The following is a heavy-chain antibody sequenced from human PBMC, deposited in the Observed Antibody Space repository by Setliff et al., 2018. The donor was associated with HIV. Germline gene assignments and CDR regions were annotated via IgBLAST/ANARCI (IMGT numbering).Heavy chain of an antibody. D-gene: IGHD3-10*01. CDR3: ARVGASGVPSTMDYYYYMDV. J-gene: IGHJ6*03. CDR2: IYASGST. V-gene: IGHV4-4*07. Sequence: ETLSLTCTVSGGSFSSYQWSWIRHRAGKGLEWIGHIYASGSTKYNPSLESRVTMSVDTSRTQFSLKLRSVTAADTAVYYCARVGASGVPSTMDYYYYMDVWGKGTTVTVSS. CDR1: GGSFSSYQ.